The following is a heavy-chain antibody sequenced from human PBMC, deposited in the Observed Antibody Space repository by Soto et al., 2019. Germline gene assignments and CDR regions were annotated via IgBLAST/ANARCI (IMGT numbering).Heavy chain of an antibody. V-gene: IGHV3-64D*06. CDR1: GFTFSSYA. D-gene: IGHD5-12*01. J-gene: IGHJ4*02. Sequence: GGSLGLCCSASGFTFSSYAMHWVRQAPGKGLEYVSGIRGNGDPPFYADSVKGRFTISRDNSKNTLYLQMSSLGADDTAVYYCVKSRGGNNFDFFDWGQGALVTV. CDR3: VKSRGGNNFDFFD. CDR2: IRGNGDPP.